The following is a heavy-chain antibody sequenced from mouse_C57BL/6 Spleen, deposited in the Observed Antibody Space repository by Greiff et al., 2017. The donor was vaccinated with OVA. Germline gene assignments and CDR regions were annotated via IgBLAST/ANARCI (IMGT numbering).Heavy chain of an antibody. CDR2: ISYDGSN. J-gene: IGHJ4*01. V-gene: IGHV3-6*01. CDR1: GYSITSCYY. CDR3: ASSSYDAMDY. D-gene: IGHD1-1*01. Sequence: ESGPGLVKPSQSLSLTCSVTGYSITSCYYWNWIRQLPGNKLEWMGYISYDGSNNYNPSLKNRISITRDTSKNQFFLKLNSVTTEDTATYYCASSSYDAMDYWGQGTSVTVSS.